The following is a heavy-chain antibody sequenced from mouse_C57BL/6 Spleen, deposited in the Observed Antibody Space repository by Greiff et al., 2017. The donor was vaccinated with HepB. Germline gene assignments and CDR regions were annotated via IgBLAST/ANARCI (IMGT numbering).Heavy chain of an antibody. CDR2: INYDGSST. Sequence: EVKLVESEGGLVQPGSSMKLSCTASGFTFSDYYMAWVRQVPEKGLEWVANINYDGSSTYYLDSLQSRFIISRDNAKNILYLQMSSLKSEDTATYYCARERFSYAMDYWGQGTSVTVSS. CDR1: GFTFSDYY. V-gene: IGHV5-16*01. J-gene: IGHJ4*01. CDR3: ARERFSYAMDY.